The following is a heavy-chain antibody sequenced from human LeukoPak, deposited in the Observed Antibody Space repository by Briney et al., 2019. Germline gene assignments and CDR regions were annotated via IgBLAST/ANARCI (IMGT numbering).Heavy chain of an antibody. D-gene: IGHD5-18*01. Sequence: PSETLSLTCTVSGGSISGSIYYWGWIRQPPGKGLEWIGYIYYSGSTNYNPSLKSRVTISVDTSKNQFSLKLSSVTAADTAVYYCARGQGYSYGYEWFDPWGQGTLVTVSS. CDR1: GGSISGSIYY. CDR3: ARGQGYSYGYEWFDP. CDR2: IYYSGST. V-gene: IGHV4-61*05. J-gene: IGHJ5*02.